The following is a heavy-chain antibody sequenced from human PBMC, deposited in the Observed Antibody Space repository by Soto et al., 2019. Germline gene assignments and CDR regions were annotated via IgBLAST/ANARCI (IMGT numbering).Heavy chain of an antibody. J-gene: IGHJ5*02. V-gene: IGHV4-39*01. CDR2: IYYSGST. Sequence: PSETLSLTCTFSGGSIISSSYYWGWIRQPPGKGLEWIGSIYYSGSTYYNPSLKSRVTISVDTSKNQFSLKLSSVTAADTAVYYCARVKYSSSWYLLPNWFDPWGQGTLVTVSS. CDR1: GGSIISSSYY. CDR3: ARVKYSSSWYLLPNWFDP. D-gene: IGHD6-13*01.